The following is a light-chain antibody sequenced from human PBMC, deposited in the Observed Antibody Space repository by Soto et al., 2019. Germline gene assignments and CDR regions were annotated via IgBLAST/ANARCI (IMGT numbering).Light chain of an antibody. CDR3: QQYGSSPPIT. V-gene: IGKV3-15*01. J-gene: IGKJ5*01. Sequence: IVMTQSPATLSVSPGERATLSCRASQSLGGSLAWYQQKPGQAPRLLIYGASTRVTGIPARFSGSGSGTEFTLTISSLQSEDFAVYYCQQYGSSPPITFGQGTRLEIK. CDR2: GAS. CDR1: QSLGGS.